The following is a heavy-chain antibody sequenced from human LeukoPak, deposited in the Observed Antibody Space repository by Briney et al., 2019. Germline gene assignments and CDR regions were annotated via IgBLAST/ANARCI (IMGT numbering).Heavy chain of an antibody. J-gene: IGHJ4*02. V-gene: IGHV3-48*03. D-gene: IGHD5-18*01. Sequence: PGGSLRLTCAASGCTFSNYEFNWVRQAPGKGLEWVSYISSSGRNIYYADSVKGRFTISRDNDKNSLYLQMNSLRAEDTAVYYCARDLVQLWSKDYWGQGTLVTVSS. CDR1: GCTFSNYE. CDR3: ARDLVQLWSKDY. CDR2: ISSSGRNI.